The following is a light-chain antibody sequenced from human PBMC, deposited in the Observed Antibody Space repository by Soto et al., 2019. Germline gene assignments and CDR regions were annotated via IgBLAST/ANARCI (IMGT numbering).Light chain of an antibody. CDR2: EGS. CDR3: CSYAGSSPPYV. J-gene: IGLJ1*01. CDR1: SSDVGSYNL. Sequence: QSALTQPASVAGSPGQSITISCTGTSSDVGSYNLVSWYQQHPGKAPKLMIYEGSKRPSGVSNRFSGSKSGNTASLTISGLQAEDEADYYCCSYAGSSPPYVFGTGTKVPVL. V-gene: IGLV2-23*01.